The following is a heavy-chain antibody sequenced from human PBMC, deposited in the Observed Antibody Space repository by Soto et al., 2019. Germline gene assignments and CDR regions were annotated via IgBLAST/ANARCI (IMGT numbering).Heavy chain of an antibody. CDR1: GGTFSSYA. V-gene: IGHV1-69*13. CDR3: ASNSNYYDSSGDSPVAEFDP. Sequence: SVKVSCKASGGTFSSYAISWVRQAPGQGLEWMGGIIPIFGTANYAQKFQGRVTITADESTSTAYMELSSLRSEDTAVYYCASNSNYYDSSGDSPVAEFDPWGQGTLVTVSS. CDR2: IIPIFGTA. D-gene: IGHD3-22*01. J-gene: IGHJ5*02.